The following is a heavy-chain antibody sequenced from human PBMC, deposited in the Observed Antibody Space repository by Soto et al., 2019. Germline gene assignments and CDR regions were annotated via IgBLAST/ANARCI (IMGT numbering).Heavy chain of an antibody. D-gene: IGHD6-6*01. Sequence: PGGSLRLSCAASGFTFSSYAMHWVRQAPGKGLEWVAVISYDGSNKYYADSVKGRFTISRDNSKNTLYLQMNSLRAEDTAVYYCARDASSSYGFNDYWGQGTLVTVSS. CDR2: ISYDGSNK. CDR1: GFTFSSYA. J-gene: IGHJ4*02. CDR3: ARDASSSYGFNDY. V-gene: IGHV3-30*04.